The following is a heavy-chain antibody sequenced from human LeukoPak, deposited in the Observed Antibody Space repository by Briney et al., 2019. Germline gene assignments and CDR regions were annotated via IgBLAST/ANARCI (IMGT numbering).Heavy chain of an antibody. V-gene: IGHV3-53*01. CDR3: ARMVAAAGTNWFDP. CDR2: IYSGGST. Sequence: GGSLRLSCAASGFTVSSNYMSWVRQAPGKGLEWVSVIYSGGSTYYADSVKGRFTISRDNSKNTLYLQTNSLGAEDTAVYYCARMVAAAGTNWFDPWGQGTLVTVSS. D-gene: IGHD6-13*01. CDR1: GFTVSSNY. J-gene: IGHJ5*02.